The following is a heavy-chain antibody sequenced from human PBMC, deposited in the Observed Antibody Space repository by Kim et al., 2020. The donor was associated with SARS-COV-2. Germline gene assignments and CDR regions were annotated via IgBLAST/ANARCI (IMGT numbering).Heavy chain of an antibody. V-gene: IGHV3-23*03. D-gene: IGHD3-10*01. J-gene: IGHJ3*02. CDR3: AKASGSGTYAFDI. Sequence: ADSGKGRFTISRNNSKNTLYLQMNSLRAEDTAIYYCAKASGSGTYAFDIWGQGTVVTVSS.